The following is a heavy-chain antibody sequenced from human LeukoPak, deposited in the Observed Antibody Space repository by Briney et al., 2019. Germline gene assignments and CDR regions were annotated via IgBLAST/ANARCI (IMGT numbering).Heavy chain of an antibody. V-gene: IGHV3-9*01. Sequence: GRSLRLSCAASGFTFDEYAMHWVRQAPGKGLEWVSGISWSRYIIEYADSVRGRFTISRDNAKNSLFLQMNSLRAEDSAMYYCVRDHVGGSCVDCPLGDAFDTWGQGTLVTVSS. CDR2: ISWSRYII. J-gene: IGHJ4*02. CDR1: GFTFDEYA. D-gene: IGHD2-15*01. CDR3: VRDHVGGSCVDCPLGDAFDT.